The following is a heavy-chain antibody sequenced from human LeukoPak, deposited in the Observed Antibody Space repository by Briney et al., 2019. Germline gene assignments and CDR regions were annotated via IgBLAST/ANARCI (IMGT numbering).Heavy chain of an antibody. D-gene: IGHD5-18*01. CDR1: GYTFTSYD. CDR3: ARGSGYSYGYDAFDI. J-gene: IGHJ3*02. Sequence: GASVKVSCKASGYTFTSYDINWVRQATGPGHEWMGWMNPNRGNTGYAQKFQGRVTMTRNTSISTAYMELSSLRSEDTAVYYRARGSGYSYGYDAFDIWGQGTMVTVSS. V-gene: IGHV1-8*01. CDR2: MNPNRGNT.